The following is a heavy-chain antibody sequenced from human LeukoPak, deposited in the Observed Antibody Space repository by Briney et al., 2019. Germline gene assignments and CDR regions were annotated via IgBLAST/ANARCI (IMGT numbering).Heavy chain of an antibody. V-gene: IGHV1-2*02. Sequence: GASVKVSCKASVYSLRDYYVHWVRQAPGQGLEGRGGINPKIVVTNYAQKSQYRVTITRDTTITTVYLELRRLRSDDTAVYYCVRDMSATNGREVIGARLHIWGHGTMVTVSS. CDR2: INPKIVVT. CDR1: VYSLRDYY. D-gene: IGHD6-6*01. J-gene: IGHJ3*02. CDR3: VRDMSATNGREVIGARLHI.